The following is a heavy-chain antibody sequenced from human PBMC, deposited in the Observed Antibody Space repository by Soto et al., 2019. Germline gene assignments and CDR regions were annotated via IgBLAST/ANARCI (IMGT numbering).Heavy chain of an antibody. V-gene: IGHV2-26*01. J-gene: IGHJ6*02. CDR2: IFSNDEK. D-gene: IGHD3-3*01. CDR3: ARILLRPFYEPRYGMDV. Sequence: SGPTLVNPTETLTLTCTVSGFSLSNARMGVSWIRQPPGKALEWLAHIFSNDEKSYSTSLKSRLTISKDTSKSQVVLTMTNMDPVDTATYYCARILLRPFYEPRYGMDVWGQGTTVTVSS. CDR1: GFSLSNARMG.